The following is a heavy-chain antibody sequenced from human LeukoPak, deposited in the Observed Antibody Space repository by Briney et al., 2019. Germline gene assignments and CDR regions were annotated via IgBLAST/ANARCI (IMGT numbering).Heavy chain of an antibody. V-gene: IGHV4-34*01. CDR2: INHSGST. Sequence: PSETLSLTCAVYGGSFSGYYWSWIRQPPGKGLEWIGEINHSGSTNYNPSLKSRVTISVDTSKNQFSLNLSSVTAADTAVYYCARGRACYYDRSGYFYWVQGILVTVSS. CDR3: ARGRACYYDRSGYFY. D-gene: IGHD3-22*01. J-gene: IGHJ4*02. CDR1: GGSFSGYY.